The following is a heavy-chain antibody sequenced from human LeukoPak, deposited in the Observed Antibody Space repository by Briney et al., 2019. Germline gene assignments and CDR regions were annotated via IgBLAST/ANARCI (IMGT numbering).Heavy chain of an antibody. CDR3: AKALYSRWSLHY. CDR2: ISGGGDST. V-gene: IGHV3-23*01. Sequence: GGSLRLSCVASEFTLSNYATTWVRQAPGKGLEWVSTISGGGDSTYFAESVKGRFTISRDNSKNTLYLQMNGLRAEDTALYYCAKALYSRWSLHYWGQGTLVTVSS. CDR1: EFTLSNYA. D-gene: IGHD6-13*01. J-gene: IGHJ4*02.